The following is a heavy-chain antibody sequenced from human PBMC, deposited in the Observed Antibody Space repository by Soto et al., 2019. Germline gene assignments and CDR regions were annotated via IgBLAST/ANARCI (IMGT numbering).Heavy chain of an antibody. CDR3: TRLHPSYYFDY. CDR2: IYWDDDK. J-gene: IGHJ4*02. Sequence: QITLKESGPTLVKPTQTLTLTCTFSGFSLSTNGVGVGWIRQPPGKALEWLALIYWDDDKRYSPSLKSRLTITKDTSKNQVVLTMTNMDPVDTATYYCTRLHPSYYFDYWGQGTLVTVSS. D-gene: IGHD4-4*01. V-gene: IGHV2-5*02. CDR1: GFSLSTNGVG.